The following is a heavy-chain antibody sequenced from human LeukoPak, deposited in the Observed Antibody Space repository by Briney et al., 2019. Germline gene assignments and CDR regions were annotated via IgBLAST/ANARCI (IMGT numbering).Heavy chain of an antibody. CDR1: GGSISSSSYY. D-gene: IGHD2-2*01. Sequence: SETLSLTCTVSGGSISSSSYYWGWIRQPPGKGLEWIGSIYYSGSTYYNPSLKSRVTISVDTSKNQFSLKLSSVTAADTAVYYCARVYGFSSYAPDVWGKGTTVTVSS. CDR3: ARVYGFSSYAPDV. CDR2: IYYSGST. V-gene: IGHV4-39*07. J-gene: IGHJ6*04.